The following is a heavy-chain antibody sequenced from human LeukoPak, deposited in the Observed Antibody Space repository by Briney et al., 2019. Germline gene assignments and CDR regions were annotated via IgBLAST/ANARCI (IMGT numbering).Heavy chain of an antibody. CDR1: GYSISSGYY. CDR3: ARKGAGDTIFGVVLGLRGYYYYYMDV. Sequence: PSETLSLTCTVSGYSISSGYYWGWIRQPPGKGLEWIGSIYHSGSTYYNPSLKSRVTISVDTSKNQFSLKLSSVTAADTAVYYCARKGAGDTIFGVVLGLRGYYYYYMDVWGKGTTVTVSS. D-gene: IGHD3-3*01. V-gene: IGHV4-38-2*02. J-gene: IGHJ6*03. CDR2: IYHSGST.